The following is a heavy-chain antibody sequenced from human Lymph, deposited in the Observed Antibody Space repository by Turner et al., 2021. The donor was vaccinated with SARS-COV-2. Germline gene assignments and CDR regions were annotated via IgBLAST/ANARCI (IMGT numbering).Heavy chain of an antibody. Sequence: QVQLVHSGAEVKKPGSSVTVSCMASGGTFSSYAVNWVRQAPGQGLEWMVRIIPILGIANYAQKFQGRVTITADKSTSTAYMELSSLRSEDTAVYYCARGRLDSFGGGYYSWFDPWGQGTLVTVSS. CDR1: GGTFSSYA. CDR2: IIPILGIA. D-gene: IGHD1-26*01. J-gene: IGHJ5*02. CDR3: ARGRLDSFGGGYYSWFDP. V-gene: IGHV1-69*04.